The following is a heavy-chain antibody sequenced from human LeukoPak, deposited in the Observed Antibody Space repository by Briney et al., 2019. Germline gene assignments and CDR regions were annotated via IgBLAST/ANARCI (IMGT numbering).Heavy chain of an antibody. D-gene: IGHD6-19*01. Sequence: GGSLRLSCAASGFTFSNAWMSWVRQAPGKGLEWVGRIKSKTDGGTTDYAAPVKGRFTISRDDSKNTLYLQMNSLKTEDTAVYYRTTDRAVAGFDYWGQGTLVTVSS. CDR2: IKSKTDGGTT. CDR3: TTDRAVAGFDY. J-gene: IGHJ4*02. V-gene: IGHV3-15*01. CDR1: GFTFSNAW.